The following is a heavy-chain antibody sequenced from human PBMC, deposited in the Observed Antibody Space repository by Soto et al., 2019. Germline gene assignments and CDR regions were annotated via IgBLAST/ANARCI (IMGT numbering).Heavy chain of an antibody. J-gene: IGHJ4*02. CDR2: IFYTGST. Sequence: SETLSLTCTVSGGSISSYYWSWIRQPPGKGLEWIGFIFYTGSTNYNPSLKSRVTIPVDTSKNHFSLKLSSVTTADTAVYYCARGYSSGWYRLYYFDYWGQGTLVTVS. D-gene: IGHD6-19*01. CDR1: GGSISSYY. V-gene: IGHV4-59*01. CDR3: ARGYSSGWYRLYYFDY.